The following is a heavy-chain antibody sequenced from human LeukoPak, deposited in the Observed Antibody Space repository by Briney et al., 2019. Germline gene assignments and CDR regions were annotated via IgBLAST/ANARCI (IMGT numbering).Heavy chain of an antibody. Sequence: GASVKVSCKTSGYTFTGHYIHWVRQAPGQGLEWMGWINPNSGGTNYAQKFQGRVTMTRDTSISTAYMELSRLRSDDTAVYYCARDIWFGELLSDTLDYWGQGTLVTVSS. CDR3: ARDIWFGELLSDTLDY. J-gene: IGHJ4*02. CDR2: INPNSGGT. D-gene: IGHD3-10*01. V-gene: IGHV1-2*02. CDR1: GYTFTGHY.